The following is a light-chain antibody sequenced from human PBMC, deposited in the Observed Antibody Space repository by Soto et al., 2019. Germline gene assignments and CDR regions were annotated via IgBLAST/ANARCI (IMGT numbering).Light chain of an antibody. Sequence: DIQMTQSPSTLSASVGDRVTITCRASQSISSWLAWYQQKPGKDPKLLIYDASSLESGVTSRFSVSGSGTEFTLTIRSLQPDDFAPYYGQQYNSYPWTFGQGTKVEIK. J-gene: IGKJ1*01. CDR2: DAS. CDR1: QSISSW. V-gene: IGKV1-5*01. CDR3: QQYNSYPWT.